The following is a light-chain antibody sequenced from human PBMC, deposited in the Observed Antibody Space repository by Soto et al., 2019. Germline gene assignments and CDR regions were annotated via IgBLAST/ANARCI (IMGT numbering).Light chain of an antibody. J-gene: IGKJ2*01. CDR2: GAS. V-gene: IGKV3-15*01. CDR1: QSVSRT. CDR3: QQYDSWRYT. Sequence: EIVMTQSPASLSVSPGERATLSCRASQSVSRTLAWYQQKPGQAPRLLIYGASTRATGIPARFSGRGSGTDFTLTISSLQSEDFVVYYCQQYDSWRYTFGQGTKLEIK.